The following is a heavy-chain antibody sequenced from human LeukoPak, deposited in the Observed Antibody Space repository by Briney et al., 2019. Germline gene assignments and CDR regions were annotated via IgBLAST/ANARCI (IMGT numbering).Heavy chain of an antibody. CDR2: ISGSGGTT. CDR1: GFTFSSYA. J-gene: IGHJ4*02. CDR3: AKGFSTWYFDY. Sequence: GWSLRLSCAASGFTFSSYAMSWVRQAPGKGLEWVSAISGSGGTTHYADSLKGRFTISRDNSKNTLYLQMNSLGAEDTAVYYCAKGFSTWYFDYWGQGTLVTVSS. V-gene: IGHV3-23*01.